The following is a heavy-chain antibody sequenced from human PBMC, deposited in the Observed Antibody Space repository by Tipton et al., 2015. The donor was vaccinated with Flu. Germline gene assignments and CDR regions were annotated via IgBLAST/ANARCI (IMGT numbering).Heavy chain of an antibody. CDR2: VHYSENT. V-gene: IGHV4-59*12. D-gene: IGHD3-16*01. CDR1: GGSISNYY. CDR3: ARSSSAYDYVWGGSYYFDF. J-gene: IGHJ4*02. Sequence: TLSLTCTVSGGSISNYYWSWIRQPPGKGLEWIGYVHYSENTSYNPSLKSRVTISLDTSKNQFSLKLISVAAADTAVYYCARSSSAYDYVWGGSYYFDFWGQGTLVTVSS.